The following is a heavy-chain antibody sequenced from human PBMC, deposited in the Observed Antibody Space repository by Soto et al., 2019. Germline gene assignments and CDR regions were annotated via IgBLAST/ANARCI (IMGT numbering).Heavy chain of an antibody. D-gene: IGHD3-3*01. CDR1: GDSIRSAHYF. J-gene: IGHJ5*02. CDR3: ARWLGYDVWSAHRYNWFDP. Sequence: PSETLSLTCSVFGDSIRSAHYFWGWVRQPPGKGLDWIGSIYHSGATFYDPYLRRRVTLSVDTTNNQFSLRLSSVSAADAAVYYCARWLGYDVWSAHRYNWFDPGGQGTLVTVSS. CDR2: IYHSGAT. V-gene: IGHV4-39*07.